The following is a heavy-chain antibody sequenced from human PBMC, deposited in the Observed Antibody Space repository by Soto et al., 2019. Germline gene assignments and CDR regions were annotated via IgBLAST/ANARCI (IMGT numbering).Heavy chain of an antibody. CDR1: GGTFSTYT. V-gene: IGHV1-69*06. Sequence: QVQLVQSGAEVKKPGSSVKVSCKASGGTFSTYTFSWVRQAPGQGLEWVGRIIPIFGTPYYSQKFQGRVTITADKSTSTVYMELSSLRSDDTAVYFCARGLECRGYCLDKSTWFAPWGQGTLVTVSS. CDR2: IIPIFGTP. D-gene: IGHD2-15*01. CDR3: ARGLECRGYCLDKSTWFAP. J-gene: IGHJ5*02.